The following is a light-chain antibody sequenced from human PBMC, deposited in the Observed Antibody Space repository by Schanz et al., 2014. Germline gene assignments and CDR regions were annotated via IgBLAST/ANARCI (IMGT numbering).Light chain of an antibody. Sequence: EIVLTQSPGTLSLSPGERATLSCRASQSVHRNYLAWHQQKPGQAPRLLIYDASNRATGIPARFSGSGSGTDFTRTISSLEPEDFAVYYCQQYGSSFGTFGQGTEVESK. CDR2: DAS. V-gene: IGKV3-20*01. J-gene: IGKJ1*01. CDR1: QSVHRNY. CDR3: QQYGSSFGT.